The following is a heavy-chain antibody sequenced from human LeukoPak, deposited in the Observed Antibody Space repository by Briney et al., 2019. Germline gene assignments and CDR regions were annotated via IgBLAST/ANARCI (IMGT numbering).Heavy chain of an antibody. V-gene: IGHV3-7*01. CDR1: GFTFSSYW. CDR3: ARVGKSGGWYRPVDAYDI. J-gene: IGHJ3*02. Sequence: PGGSLRLSCAASGFTFSSYWMNWVRQAPGKGLEWVANIKQDGSEIYYVDSVKGRFTISRDNAKNSLYLQMNSLGAEDTALYYCARVGKSGGWYRPVDAYDIWGQGTMVTVSS. CDR2: IKQDGSEI. D-gene: IGHD6-19*01.